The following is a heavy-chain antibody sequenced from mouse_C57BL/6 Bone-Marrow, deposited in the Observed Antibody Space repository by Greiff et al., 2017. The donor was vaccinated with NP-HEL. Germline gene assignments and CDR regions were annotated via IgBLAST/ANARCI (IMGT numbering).Heavy chain of an antibody. CDR2: IYPGSGST. J-gene: IGHJ2*01. Sequence: QVQLQQSGAELVKPGASVKMSCKASGYTFTSYWITWVKQRPGQGLEWIGDIYPGSGSTNYNEKFKSKATLTVDTSSSPAYMQLSSLTSEDSAVYYCAREFPPDYGNPFDYWGQGTTLTVSS. CDR1: GYTFTSYW. D-gene: IGHD2-1*01. V-gene: IGHV1-55*01. CDR3: AREFPPDYGNPFDY.